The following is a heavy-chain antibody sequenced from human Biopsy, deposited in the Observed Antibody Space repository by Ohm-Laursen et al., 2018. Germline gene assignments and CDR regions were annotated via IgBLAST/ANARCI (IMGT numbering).Heavy chain of an antibody. CDR1: GDSVTKYY. CDR2: IYYSVMT. Sequence: TLSLTCAVSGDSVTKYYWSWIRQPPGKGLEWIGHIYYSVMTNYNPSLQSRVSISVDTSRNQVSLTLSSVTAADTAVYYFARDSGILNYGNFKYYHYYGMDVWGQGTKVTVSS. D-gene: IGHD4-11*01. V-gene: IGHV4-59*02. CDR3: ARDSGILNYGNFKYYHYYGMDV. J-gene: IGHJ6*02.